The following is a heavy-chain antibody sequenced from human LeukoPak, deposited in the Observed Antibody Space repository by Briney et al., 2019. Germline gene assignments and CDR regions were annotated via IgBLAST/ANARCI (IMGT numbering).Heavy chain of an antibody. CDR1: GFTFCDHY. CDR2: SSNTGITI. CDR3: ARDALVVPAATSNAFDV. J-gene: IGHJ3*01. V-gene: IGHV3-11*01. D-gene: IGHD2-2*01. Sequence: PGGPLSLSCAASGFTFCDHYMTWRRQAPGKGLGWVSYSSNTGITIYYSASVKGRFTISRDNGKNSLFLQMTSLRAEDTAVCYCARDALVVPAATSNAFDVWGHGTMVTVSS.